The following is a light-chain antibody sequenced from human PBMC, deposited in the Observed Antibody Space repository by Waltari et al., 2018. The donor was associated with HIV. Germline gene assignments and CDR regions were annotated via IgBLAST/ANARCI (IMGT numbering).Light chain of an antibody. Sequence: IVLTQSPGPLSLSPGERATLSSAASQSISSSYLAWDQQRPGHAPRHRIYGASSRATGIPDRFSVSGSGTDFTLTISRLGPEDFAVYYCQQYGSALWTFGQGTKVEIK. CDR1: QSISSSY. V-gene: IGKV3-20*01. CDR3: QQYGSALWT. J-gene: IGKJ1*01. CDR2: GAS.